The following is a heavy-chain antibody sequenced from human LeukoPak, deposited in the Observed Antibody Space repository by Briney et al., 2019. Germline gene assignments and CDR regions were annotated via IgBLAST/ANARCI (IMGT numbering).Heavy chain of an antibody. Sequence: PGGSLRLSCAASGFTFSSYSMNWVRQAPGKGLEWVSYISSGGTTVYIADSVKGRFTISRDNAKNSLYLQMNSLRAEDTAVYYCARDLASRGSYLFDPWGQGTLVTVSS. CDR1: GFTFSSYS. CDR2: ISSGGTTV. D-gene: IGHD1-26*01. CDR3: ARDLASRGSYLFDP. J-gene: IGHJ5*02. V-gene: IGHV3-48*01.